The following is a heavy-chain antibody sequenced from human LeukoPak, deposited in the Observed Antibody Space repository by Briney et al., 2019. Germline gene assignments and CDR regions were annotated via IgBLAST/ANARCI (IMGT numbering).Heavy chain of an antibody. Sequence: GGSLRLSCAASGFTFSSYAMHWVRQAPGKGLEWVAVISYDGSNKYYADSVKGRFTISRDDSKNTLYLQMNSLRAEDTAVYYCARDLGSGGSCPDYWGQGTLVTVSS. D-gene: IGHD2-15*01. J-gene: IGHJ4*02. CDR1: GFTFSSYA. V-gene: IGHV3-30*04. CDR3: ARDLGSGGSCPDY. CDR2: ISYDGSNK.